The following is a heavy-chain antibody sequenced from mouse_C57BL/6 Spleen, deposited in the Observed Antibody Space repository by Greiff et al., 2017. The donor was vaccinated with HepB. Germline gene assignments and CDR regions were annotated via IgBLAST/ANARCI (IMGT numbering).Heavy chain of an antibody. CDR3: ASPTGDYDPGFAY. CDR2: IDPEDGET. D-gene: IGHD2-4*01. V-gene: IGHV14-2*01. J-gene: IGHJ3*01. CDR1: GFNIKDYY. Sequence: VQLQQSGAELVKPGASVKLSCTASGFNIKDYYMHWVKQRTEQGLEWIGRIDPEDGETKYAPKFQGKATITADTSSNTAYLQLSSLTSEDTAVYYCASPTGDYDPGFAYWGQGTLVTVSA.